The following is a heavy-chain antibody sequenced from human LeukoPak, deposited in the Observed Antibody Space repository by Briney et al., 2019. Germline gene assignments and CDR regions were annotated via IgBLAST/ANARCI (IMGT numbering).Heavy chain of an antibody. CDR1: GFTFSSYW. CDR3: AREQLVRGAFDI. J-gene: IGHJ3*02. CDR2: IKQDGSEK. D-gene: IGHD6-13*01. V-gene: IGHV3-7*01. Sequence: PGGSLRLSCAAPGFTFSSYWMSWVRQAPGKGLEWVANIKQDGSEKYYVDSVKGRFTISRDNAKNSLYLQMNSLRAEDTAVYYCAREQLVRGAFDIWGQGTMVTVSS.